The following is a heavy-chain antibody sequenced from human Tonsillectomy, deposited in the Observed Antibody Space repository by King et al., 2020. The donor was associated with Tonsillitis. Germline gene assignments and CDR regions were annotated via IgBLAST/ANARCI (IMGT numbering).Heavy chain of an antibody. CDR3: AGGGGRNMTTVVTAPFDY. V-gene: IGHV1-69*01. D-gene: IGHD4-23*01. CDR2: IIPIFGTA. CDR1: GGTFSSYA. J-gene: IGHJ4*02. Sequence: VQSGAEVKKPGSSVKVSCKASGGTFSSYAISWVRQAPGQGLEWMGGIIPIFGTANYAQKFQGRVTITADESTSTAYMELSSLRSEDTAVYYCAGGGGRNMTTVVTAPFDYWGQGTLVTVSS.